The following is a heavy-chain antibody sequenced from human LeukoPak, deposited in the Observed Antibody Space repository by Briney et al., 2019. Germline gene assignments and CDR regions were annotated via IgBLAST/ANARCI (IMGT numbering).Heavy chain of an antibody. CDR2: INPNSGGT. V-gene: IGHV1-2*02. CDR1: GYTFSSYG. D-gene: IGHD6-19*01. J-gene: IGHJ5*02. CDR3: ARRGPGQWWFDP. Sequence: ASVKVSCKASGYTFSSYGISWVRQAPGQGLEWMGWINPNSGGTNYAQKFQGRVTMTRDTSISTTYMELSRLRSDDTAVYYCARRGPGQWWFDPWGQGTLVTVSS.